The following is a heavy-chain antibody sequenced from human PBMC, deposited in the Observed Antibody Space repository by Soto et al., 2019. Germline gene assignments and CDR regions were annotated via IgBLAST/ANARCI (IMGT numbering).Heavy chain of an antibody. CDR3: ARHQIYCSGGTCYPGTRGFDP. Sequence: QLQLQESGPGLVKPSETLSLTCTVSGGSVSSSSYYWGWIRQPPGKGLEWIGSIYYSGTTYYNPSLKSRVTISEDTSKNQFSLKLSSVTAADTALYYCARHQIYCSGGTCYPGTRGFDPWGQGTLVTVSS. J-gene: IGHJ5*02. D-gene: IGHD2-15*01. V-gene: IGHV4-39*01. CDR2: IYYSGTT. CDR1: GGSVSSSSYY.